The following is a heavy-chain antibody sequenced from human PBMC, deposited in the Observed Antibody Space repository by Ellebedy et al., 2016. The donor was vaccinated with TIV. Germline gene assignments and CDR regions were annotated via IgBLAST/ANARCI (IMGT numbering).Heavy chain of an antibody. D-gene: IGHD3-10*01. Sequence: GESLKISXAASGFIFSDYYMTWIRQAPGKGLEWVSYISFSATTIYYADSVKGRFTISRDNAENSRYLQMNSLRAEDTAVYYCARVFMLRGVFDAFDIWGQGTMVTVSS. J-gene: IGHJ3*02. CDR3: ARVFMLRGVFDAFDI. CDR2: ISFSATTI. CDR1: GFIFSDYY. V-gene: IGHV3-11*01.